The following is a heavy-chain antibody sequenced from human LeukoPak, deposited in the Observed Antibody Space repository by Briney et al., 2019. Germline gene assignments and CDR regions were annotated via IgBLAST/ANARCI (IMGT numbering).Heavy chain of an antibody. D-gene: IGHD1-1*01. CDR2: IYYSGST. V-gene: IGHV4-39*01. Sequence: SETLSLTCTVSGGSISSYHWSWVRQPPGKGLEWIGSIYYSGSTYYNPSLKSRVTISVDTSKNQFSLKLSSVTAADTAVYYCASLEWRAYKLVYWGQGTLVTVSS. CDR1: GGSISSYH. CDR3: ASLEWRAYKLVY. J-gene: IGHJ4*02.